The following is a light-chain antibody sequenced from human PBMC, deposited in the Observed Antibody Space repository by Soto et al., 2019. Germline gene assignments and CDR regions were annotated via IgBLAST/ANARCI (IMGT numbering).Light chain of an antibody. CDR1: QSISNW. CDR3: QQYNSYSPYT. V-gene: IGKV1-5*03. CDR2: KES. Sequence: DIQMTQSPSTLSASVGDRVTITCRASQSISNWLAWYQQKPGKAPKLLIYKESSLESGVPSRFSGSGSGTEFTLTISSLQPDDFATYYCQQYNSYSPYTFGLGTKLEIK. J-gene: IGKJ2*01.